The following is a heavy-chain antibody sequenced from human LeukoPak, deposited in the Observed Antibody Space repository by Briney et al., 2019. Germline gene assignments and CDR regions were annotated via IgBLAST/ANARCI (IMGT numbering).Heavy chain of an antibody. CDR2: ITSSSSTK. J-gene: IGHJ6*02. CDR3: ARIGGPGYYYYGMDV. CDR1: GFTFSSYS. V-gene: IGHV3-48*02. D-gene: IGHD3-10*01. Sequence: PGGSLRLSCAASGFTFSSYSMNWVRQAPGKGLEWISFITSSSSTKYYTDSVKGRFTISRDNGKNSLYLQVNSLRDEDTAVCYCARIGGPGYYYYGMDVWGQGTTVTVSS.